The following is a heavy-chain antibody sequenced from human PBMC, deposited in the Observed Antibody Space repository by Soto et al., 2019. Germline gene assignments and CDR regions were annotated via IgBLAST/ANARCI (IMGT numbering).Heavy chain of an antibody. J-gene: IGHJ5*02. Sequence: GGSLRLSCAASGFTFSSYGMHWVRQAPGKGLEWVAVISYDGSNKYYADSVKGRFTISRDNSKNTLYLQMNSLRAEDTAVYYCAKDRDGSTYYDILTAYSKAEKYNWFDPWGQGTLVTVSS. V-gene: IGHV3-30*18. CDR2: ISYDGSNK. CDR3: AKDRDGSTYYDILTAYSKAEKYNWFDP. CDR1: GFTFSSYG. D-gene: IGHD3-9*01.